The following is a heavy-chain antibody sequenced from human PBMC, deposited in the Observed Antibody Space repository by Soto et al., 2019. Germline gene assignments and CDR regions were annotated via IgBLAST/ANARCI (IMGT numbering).Heavy chain of an antibody. J-gene: IGHJ6*02. CDR3: AGGRGKGCRDCYGMDV. CDR1: GFTFSSYW. Sequence: HPGGSLRLSCAASGFTFSSYWMSWVRQAPGKGLEWVANIKQDGSEKYYVDSVKGRFTISRDNAKNSLYLQMNSLRAEDTAVYYCAGGRGKGCRDCYGMDVWGQGTTVTVSS. CDR2: IKQDGSEK. D-gene: IGHD2-15*01. V-gene: IGHV3-7*03.